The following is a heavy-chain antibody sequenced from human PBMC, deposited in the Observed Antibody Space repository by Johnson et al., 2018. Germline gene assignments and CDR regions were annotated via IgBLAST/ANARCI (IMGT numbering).Heavy chain of an antibody. Sequence: VQLVQSGGGLVQPGGSLRLSCAASGFTFSDHYMDWVRQAPGKGLEWVGRTRDKSNSYTTEYAASVKGRLTISRDDSKNSLYLQMNSLKTEDTAVNCCVSASGITYPYFQHWGQGTLVTVSS. CDR3: VSASGITYPYFQH. V-gene: IGHV3-72*01. D-gene: IGHD3-10*01. CDR1: GFTFSDHY. CDR2: TRDKSNSYTT. J-gene: IGHJ1*01.